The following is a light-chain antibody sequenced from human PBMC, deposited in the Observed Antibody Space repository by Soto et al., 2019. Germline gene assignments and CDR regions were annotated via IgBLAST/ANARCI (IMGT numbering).Light chain of an antibody. CDR3: TSYTISNTLV. CDR2: EVT. CDR1: TSDVGYYNY. V-gene: IGLV2-14*01. J-gene: IGLJ2*01. Sequence: QSVLTQPASVSGSPGQSITISCAGTTSDVGYYNYVSWYQQHPGKAPKLMIYEVTNRPSGVSDRFSGSKSANMASLTISGLQAEDEADYYCTSYTISNTLVFGGGTKLTVL.